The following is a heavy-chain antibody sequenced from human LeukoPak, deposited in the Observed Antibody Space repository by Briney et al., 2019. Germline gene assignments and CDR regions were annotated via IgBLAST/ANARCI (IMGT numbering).Heavy chain of an antibody. CDR3: ARALPKYYDSSGYYEGWAFDI. D-gene: IGHD3-22*01. CDR1: GGSISSYY. V-gene: IGHV4-59*01. CDR2: IYYSGGP. J-gene: IGHJ3*02. Sequence: SETLSLTCTVSGGSISSYYWSWIRQPPGKGLEWIGYIYYSGGPNYNPSLKSRVTISVDTSKNQFSLKLSSVTAADTAVYYCARALPKYYDSSGYYEGWAFDIWGQGTMVTVSS.